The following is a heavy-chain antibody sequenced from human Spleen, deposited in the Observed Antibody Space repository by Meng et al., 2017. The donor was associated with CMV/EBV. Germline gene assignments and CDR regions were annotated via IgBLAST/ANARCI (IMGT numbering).Heavy chain of an antibody. Sequence: GGSLRLSCAASGFSFSTYTMNWVRQAPGRGLEWVAAIVASGTSTDYADSVKGRFTISRDNSKNTLYLQMNSLRAEDTAVYYCANGEMPGATGDYWGQGTLVTVSS. V-gene: IGHV3-23*01. J-gene: IGHJ4*02. CDR2: IVASGTST. CDR1: GFSFSTYT. D-gene: IGHD5-12*01. CDR3: ANGEMPGATGDY.